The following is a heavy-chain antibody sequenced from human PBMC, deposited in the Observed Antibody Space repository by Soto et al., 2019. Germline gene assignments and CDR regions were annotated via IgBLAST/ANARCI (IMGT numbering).Heavy chain of an antibody. D-gene: IGHD4-17*01. J-gene: IGHJ4*02. CDR1: GFTFSSYA. CDR3: AKDRVDYGDFRGLDY. CDR2: ISGSGTNR. V-gene: IGHV3-23*01. Sequence: EVQLLESGGGLVQPGGSLRLSCAASGFTFSSYAMTWVRQAPGKGLEWVSAISGSGTNRYYADSVKGRFTISRENSKNTPYLQMNSLRAEDTTIYYCAKDRVDYGDFRGLDYWGQGTLVTVSS.